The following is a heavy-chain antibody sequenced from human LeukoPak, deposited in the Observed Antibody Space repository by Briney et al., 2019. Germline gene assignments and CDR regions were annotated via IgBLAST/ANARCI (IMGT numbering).Heavy chain of an antibody. J-gene: IGHJ5*02. D-gene: IGHD6-13*01. Sequence: SETLSLTCTVSGYSISSGYSWGWIRQPPGKGLEWFGSIYHSGSTYYNPSLKSRVTISVDTSKNQFSLKLSSVTAADTAVYYCASGYSSSWYGDWFDPWGQGTLVTVSS. CDR1: GYSISSGYS. CDR3: ASGYSSSWYGDWFDP. V-gene: IGHV4-38-2*02. CDR2: IYHSGST.